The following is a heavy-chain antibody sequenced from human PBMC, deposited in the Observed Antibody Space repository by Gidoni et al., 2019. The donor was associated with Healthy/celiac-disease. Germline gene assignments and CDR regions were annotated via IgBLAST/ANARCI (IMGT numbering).Heavy chain of an antibody. CDR2: IYYSGST. CDR3: AREAGDSNAFDI. D-gene: IGHD4-17*01. J-gene: IGHJ3*02. Sequence: QVQLQESGPGLVKPSETLSLTCTVSGGSISSSYWSWIRQPPGKGLEWIWSIYYSGSTNYNPSLKSRVTISVDTSKNQFSLKLSSVTAADTAVYYCAREAGDSNAFDIWGQGTMVTVSS. CDR1: GGSISSSY. V-gene: IGHV4-59*01.